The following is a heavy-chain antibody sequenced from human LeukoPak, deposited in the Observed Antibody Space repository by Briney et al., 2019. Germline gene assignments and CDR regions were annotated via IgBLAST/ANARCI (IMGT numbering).Heavy chain of an antibody. CDR3: ARDLPSYYYDSSGYWVY. J-gene: IGHJ4*02. Sequence: GGSLRLSCAASGFTFSSYWMSWVRQAPGKGLEWVANIKQDGSEKYYVDSVKGRFTISRDNAKNSLYLQMNSLRAEDTAVYYCARDLPSYYYDSSGYWVYWGQGTLVTVSS. V-gene: IGHV3-7*01. CDR1: GFTFSSYW. CDR2: IKQDGSEK. D-gene: IGHD3-22*01.